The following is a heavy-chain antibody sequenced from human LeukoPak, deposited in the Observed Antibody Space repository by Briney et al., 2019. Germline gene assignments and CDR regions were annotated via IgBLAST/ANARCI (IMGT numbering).Heavy chain of an antibody. CDR3: ARGKDWGPY. V-gene: IGHV1-2*02. J-gene: IGHJ4*02. CDR1: GYTFTGYN. D-gene: IGHD7-27*01. Sequence: GASVKVSCKAFGYTFTGYNMHWVRQAPGQGLEWMGWINPNSGGTNSAQKFQGRVTMTRDTSISTAYMELSRLTSDDTAVYYCARGKDWGPYWGQGTLVTVSS. CDR2: INPNSGGT.